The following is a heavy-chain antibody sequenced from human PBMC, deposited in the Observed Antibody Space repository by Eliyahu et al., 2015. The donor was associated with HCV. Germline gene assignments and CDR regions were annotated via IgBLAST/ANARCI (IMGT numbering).Heavy chain of an antibody. D-gene: IGHD6-19*01. V-gene: IGHV1-69*06. CDR2: IXPIFGTA. CDR3: ARDRASGWQPSFHYYYGMDV. Sequence: QVQLVQSGAXVKKPGSSVKVSCKASGGTFSSXAXSXVRQAPGQGLEWMGGIXPIFGTANYAQKFQGRVTITADKSTSTAYMELSSLRSEDTAVYYCARDRASGWQPSFHYYYGMDVWGQGTTVTVSS. J-gene: IGHJ6*02. CDR1: GGTFSSXA.